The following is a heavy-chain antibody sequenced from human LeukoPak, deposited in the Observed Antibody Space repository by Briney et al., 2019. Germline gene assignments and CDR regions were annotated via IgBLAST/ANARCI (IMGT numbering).Heavy chain of an antibody. V-gene: IGHV1-18*01. J-gene: IGHJ5*02. CDR2: ISAYNGNT. D-gene: IGHD3-10*01. CDR1: GYTFTSYG. CDR3: ARDSDYYGSGSYCLPFWFDP. Sequence: ASVKVSCKASGYTFTSYGISWVRQAPGQGLEWMGWISAYNGNTNYAQKLQGRVTMTTDTSTSTAYMELRSLRSDDTAVYYCARDSDYYGSGSYCLPFWFDPWGQGTLVTVSS.